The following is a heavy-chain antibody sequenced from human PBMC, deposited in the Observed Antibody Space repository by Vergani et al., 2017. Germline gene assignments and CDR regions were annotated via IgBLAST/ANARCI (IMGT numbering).Heavy chain of an antibody. CDR2: ISWNSGSI. CDR3: ARETITIFGVVIHYMDV. D-gene: IGHD3-3*01. J-gene: IGHJ6*03. CDR1: GFTFDDYA. Sequence: EVQLVESGGGLVQPGRSLRLSCAASGFTFDDYAMHWVRQAPGKGLEWVSGISWNSGSIGYADSVKGRFTISRDNAKNSLYLQMNSLRAEDTALYYCARETITIFGVVIHYMDVWGKGTTVTVSS. V-gene: IGHV3-9*01.